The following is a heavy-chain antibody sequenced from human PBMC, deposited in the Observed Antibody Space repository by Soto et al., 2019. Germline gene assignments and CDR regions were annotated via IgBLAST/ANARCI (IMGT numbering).Heavy chain of an antibody. CDR3: ARLGGYVSVGYYYLWDS. J-gene: IGHJ4*02. CDR1: DGSMNRDSSY. V-gene: IGHV4-39*01. D-gene: IGHD3-22*01. Sequence: QLQLQESGPGLVKPSETLSLTCRVSDGSMNRDSSYWGWIRQPPGKGLEWFGVINHSGSTYHNLSLKGRVTMSVDASRNQFSLKLTSMTAADTAVYYCARLGGYVSVGYYYLWDSWGQGTLVTVSS. CDR2: INHSGST.